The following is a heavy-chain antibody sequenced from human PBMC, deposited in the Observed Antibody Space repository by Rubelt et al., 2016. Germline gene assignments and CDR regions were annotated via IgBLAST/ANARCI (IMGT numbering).Heavy chain of an antibody. CDR2: IDPSASST. CDR3: ARHAGDGGNSEDWFDP. J-gene: IGHJ5*02. V-gene: IGHV5-10-1*01. D-gene: IGHD4-23*01. CDR1: GYSFTSYW. Sequence: EVLLVQSGAEVKKPGESLRISCTGSGYSFTSYWISWVRQMPGKGLEWMGRIDPSASSTNYSPSFQGHVTISADKSISTAYLQWSSLKASDTAMYYCARHAGDGGNSEDWFDPWGQGTLVTVSS.